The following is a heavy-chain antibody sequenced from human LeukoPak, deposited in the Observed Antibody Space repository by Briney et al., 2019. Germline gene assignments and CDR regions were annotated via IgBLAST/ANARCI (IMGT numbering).Heavy chain of an antibody. J-gene: IGHJ4*02. Sequence: NSSETLSLTCTVSGGSISSSSYYWGWIRQPPGKGLEWIGSIYYSGSTYYNPSLKSRVTISVDTSKNQFSLKLSSVTAADTAVYYCARDGKDSSGYYGMDYWGQGTLVTVSS. CDR2: IYYSGST. CDR1: GGSISSSSYY. V-gene: IGHV4-39*07. CDR3: ARDGKDSSGYYGMDY. D-gene: IGHD3-22*01.